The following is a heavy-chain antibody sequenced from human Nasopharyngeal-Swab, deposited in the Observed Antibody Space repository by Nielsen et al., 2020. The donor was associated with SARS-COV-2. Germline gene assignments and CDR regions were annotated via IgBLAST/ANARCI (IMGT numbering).Heavy chain of an antibody. J-gene: IGHJ5*02. CDR2: IYPGNSDT. V-gene: IGHV5-51*01. Sequence: GESLKISCIGFGYSFANYWIGWVRQMPGKGLEWMGSIYPGNSDTRYSPAFHGRVTISADKSINTAYLQWTSLRVSDTAVYYCARRAARDGYNYEVDPWGQGTLVTVSS. CDR3: ARRAARDGYNYEVDP. D-gene: IGHD5-24*01. CDR1: GYSFANYW.